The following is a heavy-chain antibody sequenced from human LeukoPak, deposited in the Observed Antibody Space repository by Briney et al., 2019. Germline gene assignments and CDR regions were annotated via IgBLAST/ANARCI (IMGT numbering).Heavy chain of an antibody. CDR1: GFTFNTNA. CDR3: AKDWIQFNRVFDRFDS. Sequence: SGGSLRLSCATSGFTFNTNAMSWVRQAPGKGLEWVSTIGNTETFYADSVTGRFTISRDNSKNTVYLHMNSLRVEDTAVYYCAKDWIQFNRVFDRFDSWGQGTLVTVSS. V-gene: IGHV3-23*01. CDR2: IGNTET. D-gene: IGHD3-3*01. J-gene: IGHJ4*02.